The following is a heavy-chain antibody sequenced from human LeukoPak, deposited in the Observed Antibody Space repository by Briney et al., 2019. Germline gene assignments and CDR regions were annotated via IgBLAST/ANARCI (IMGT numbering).Heavy chain of an antibody. J-gene: IGHJ4*02. D-gene: IGHD3-22*01. CDR1: GFTFSSYA. Sequence: GGSLRLSCAASGFTFSSYAMKWVRQAPGKGLEWVSTISGSGASTYYADSVKGRFTISRDNAKNSLYLQMNSLRAEDTAVYYCARDLGYYYDSSGYPLFDYWGQGTLVTVSS. CDR2: ISGSGAST. CDR3: ARDLGYYYDSSGYPLFDY. V-gene: IGHV3-23*01.